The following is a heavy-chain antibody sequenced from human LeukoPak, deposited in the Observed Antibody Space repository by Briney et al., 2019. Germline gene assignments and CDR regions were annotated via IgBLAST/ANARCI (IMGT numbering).Heavy chain of an antibody. J-gene: IGHJ4*02. CDR1: GYTFMSYG. CDR3: ATGYDGFDY. D-gene: IGHD5-12*01. Sequence: ASVKVSCKTSGYTFMSYGITWVRQAPGQGLEWIGWISVFNGNAYQTENLQGRLTMTTEKSSSTGYMELSNLRSDDTALYYCATGYDGFDYWGQGTLLIVSS. CDR2: ISVFNGNA. V-gene: IGHV1-18*01.